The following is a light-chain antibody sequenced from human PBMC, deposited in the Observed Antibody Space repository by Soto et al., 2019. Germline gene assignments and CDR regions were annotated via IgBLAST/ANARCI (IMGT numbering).Light chain of an antibody. CDR2: DVS. CDR3: SSYTSSSTRV. Sequence: QSALTQPASVSGSPGQSITISCTGTSSDVGGYNYVSWYQQHPGKAPKLMIYDVSNRPSGLSNRFSGSKSGNTASLTISGLQVEDEADYYCSSYTSSSTRVFGTGTKVTVL. CDR1: SSDVGGYNY. J-gene: IGLJ1*01. V-gene: IGLV2-14*01.